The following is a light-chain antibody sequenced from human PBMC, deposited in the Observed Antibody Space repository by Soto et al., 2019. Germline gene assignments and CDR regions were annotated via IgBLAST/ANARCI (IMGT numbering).Light chain of an antibody. CDR1: EDISTW. CDR3: QHADSFPLIT. V-gene: IGKV1-12*01. CDR2: AAS. J-gene: IGKJ5*01. Sequence: GDRDTITCRSSEDISTWLAWYQQKPGKAPKLLIYAASSLQSGVPSRFSGSGSGTDFTLTISSLQPEDFATYYCQHADSFPLITFGQGTRLEIK.